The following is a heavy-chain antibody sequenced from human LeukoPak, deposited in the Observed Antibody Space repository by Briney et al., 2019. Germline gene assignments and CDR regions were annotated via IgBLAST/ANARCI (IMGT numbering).Heavy chain of an antibody. Sequence: GGSLRLSCAASGFTFSSYGMHWVRQAPGKGLEWVAVISYVGSNKYYADSVKGRFTISRDNSKNTLYLQMNSLRAEDTAVYYCANLNGGYYDSSGYYWEKDAFDIWGQGTMVTVSS. CDR1: GFTFSSYG. J-gene: IGHJ3*02. D-gene: IGHD3-22*01. CDR3: ANLNGGYYDSSGYYWEKDAFDI. V-gene: IGHV3-30*18. CDR2: ISYVGSNK.